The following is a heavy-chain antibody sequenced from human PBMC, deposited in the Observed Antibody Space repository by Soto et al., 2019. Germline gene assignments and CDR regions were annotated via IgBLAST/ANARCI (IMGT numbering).Heavy chain of an antibody. CDR1: GFTFNNYG. J-gene: IGHJ6*01. D-gene: IGHD2-15*01. V-gene: IGHV3-33*01. Sequence: QEQLVESGGGVVQPGRSPRLSCAASGFTFNNYGIHWVRQAPGKGLEWVAVIWYDGSQTRYADSVKGRFTISRDNFQNTLYLQMDSLISEDTAMYYCARYFTVLAIYSVVYYYSLYVWVRWTTVTVSS. CDR2: IWYDGSQT. CDR3: ARYFTVLAIYSVVYYYSLYV.